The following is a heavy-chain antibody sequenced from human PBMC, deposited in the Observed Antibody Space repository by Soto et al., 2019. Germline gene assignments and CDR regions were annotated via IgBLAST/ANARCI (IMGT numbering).Heavy chain of an antibody. CDR2: IFPRDSDT. J-gene: IGHJ6*02. CDR3: ARHPHNTSPAGFYYYGMDL. V-gene: IGHV5-51*01. D-gene: IGHD1-20*01. CDR1: GYDFTNNW. Sequence: PGESLKISCNASGYDFTNNWICWVRQMPWKGLEWMGIIFPRDSDTRYSPSFQGQVTISADKSITTAYLQWSSLEASDTAIYFCARHPHNTSPAGFYYYGMDLWGQGTTVTVSS.